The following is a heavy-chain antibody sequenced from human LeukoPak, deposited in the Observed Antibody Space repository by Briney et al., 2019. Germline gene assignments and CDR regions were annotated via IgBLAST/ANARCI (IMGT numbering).Heavy chain of an antibody. J-gene: IGHJ4*02. CDR1: GLTFSSYA. CDR3: AKSGSSRQYYFDY. V-gene: IGHV3-23*01. D-gene: IGHD1-26*01. CDR2: ISGSGGST. Sequence: GESLRLSCAASGLTFSSYAMSWVRQAPGKGLEWVSAISGSGGSTYYADSVKGRFTISRDNSKNTLYLQMNSLRAEDTAVYYCAKSGSSRQYYFDYWGQGTLVIVSS.